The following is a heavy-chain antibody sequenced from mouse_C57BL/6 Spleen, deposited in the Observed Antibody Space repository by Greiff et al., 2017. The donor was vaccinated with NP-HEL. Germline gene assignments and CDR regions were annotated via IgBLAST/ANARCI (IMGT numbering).Heavy chain of an antibody. CDR2: IWSGGST. CDR3: AIANWAYAMDY. V-gene: IGHV2-2*01. CDR1: GFSLTSYG. D-gene: IGHD4-1*01. J-gene: IGHJ4*01. Sequence: VQLVESGPGLVQPSQSLSITCTVSGFSLTSYGVHWVRQSPGKGLEWLGVIWSGGSTDYNAAFISRLSISKDNSKSQVFFKMNSLQADDTAIYYCAIANWAYAMDYWGQGTSVTVSS.